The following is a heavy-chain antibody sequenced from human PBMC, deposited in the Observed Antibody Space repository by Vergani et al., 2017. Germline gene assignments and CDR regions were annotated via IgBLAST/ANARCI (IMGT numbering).Heavy chain of an antibody. D-gene: IGHD3-22*01. CDR3: AGPQGTSAYYYGGFDY. CDR1: GFTFSTYA. V-gene: IGHV3-23*01. Sequence: EVQLLESGGGLVQPGGSLRLSCAASGFTFSTYAMTWVRQAPGKGLEWDSSISSSSSYIYYADSVKGRVTISRDNSKNTLSLQMNSLTAEDPAIYYCAGPQGTSAYYYGGFDYWGQGILVTVSS. CDR2: ISSSSSYI. J-gene: IGHJ4*02.